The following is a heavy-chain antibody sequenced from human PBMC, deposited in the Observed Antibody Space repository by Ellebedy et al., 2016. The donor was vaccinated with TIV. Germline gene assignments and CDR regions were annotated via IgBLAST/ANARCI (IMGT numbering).Heavy chain of an antibody. CDR1: GFTFGDYA. CDR3: TRDLTILAAAGTGIYYYTMDV. D-gene: IGHD6-13*01. V-gene: IGHV3-49*04. Sequence: GGSLRLXXTASGFTFGDYAMSWVRQAPGKGLEWVSFIRSKAYGGTTEYAASVKGRFTISRDDSKSIAYLQMNSLKAEDTAVYYCTRDLTILAAAGTGIYYYTMDVWGQGTTVTVSS. CDR2: IRSKAYGGTT. J-gene: IGHJ6*02.